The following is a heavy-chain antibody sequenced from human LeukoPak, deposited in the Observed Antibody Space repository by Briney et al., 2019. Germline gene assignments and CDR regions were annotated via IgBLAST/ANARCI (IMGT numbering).Heavy chain of an antibody. Sequence: SETLSLTCTVSGGSISSYYWSWIRQPPGKGLEWIGYIYYSGSTNYNPSLKSRVTISVKTSENQFSLKLSSVTAADTAVYYCARPITMDSYDAFDIWGQGTMVTVSS. J-gene: IGHJ3*02. CDR2: IYYSGST. CDR3: ARPITMDSYDAFDI. V-gene: IGHV4-59*12. CDR1: GGSISSYY. D-gene: IGHD3-10*01.